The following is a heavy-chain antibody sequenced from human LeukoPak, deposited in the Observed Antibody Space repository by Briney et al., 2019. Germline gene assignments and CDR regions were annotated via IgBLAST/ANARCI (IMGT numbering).Heavy chain of an antibody. CDR1: LFIFSKSW. CDR3: ASWISNDNY. Sequence: VGSLRLSRAASLFIFSKSWINCGRQAPGKGREGGANINLDGGEERYVASVKGRFTISRANDKNSLYLQMNSLRVEDTAVYYCASWISNDNYWGQGTLVTVSS. V-gene: IGHV3-7*01. J-gene: IGHJ4*02. D-gene: IGHD1-1*01. CDR2: INLDGGEE.